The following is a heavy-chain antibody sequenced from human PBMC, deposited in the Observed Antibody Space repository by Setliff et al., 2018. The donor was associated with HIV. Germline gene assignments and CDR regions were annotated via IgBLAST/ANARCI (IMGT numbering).Heavy chain of an antibody. Sequence: QSAGSLRPSCTPSGSAFSIHWMRWVRQAPGKGLEWVVTINQDGREKHYVDSVKGRFTISRDNGKNSLVLQMSRLRAEDTAVYYCARLMEQWLAGDYYYHIDVWGKGTTVTVSS. CDR1: GSAFSIHW. CDR3: ARLMEQWLAGDYYYHIDV. V-gene: IGHV3-7*01. CDR2: INQDGREK. D-gene: IGHD6-19*01. J-gene: IGHJ6*03.